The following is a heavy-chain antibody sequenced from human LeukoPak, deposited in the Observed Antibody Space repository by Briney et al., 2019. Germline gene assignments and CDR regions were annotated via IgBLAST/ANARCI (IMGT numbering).Heavy chain of an antibody. CDR1: GGSFSDYY. Sequence: SETLSLTCAVYGGSFSDYYWTWIRQPPGKGLEWIGEINHRGSTNYNPSLKSRVTISVDTSKNQFSLKLRSVTAADTAVYYCARNHAGLDAFDIWGQGTMVTVSS. J-gene: IGHJ3*02. V-gene: IGHV4-34*01. CDR3: ARNHAGLDAFDI. CDR2: INHRGST. D-gene: IGHD1-14*01.